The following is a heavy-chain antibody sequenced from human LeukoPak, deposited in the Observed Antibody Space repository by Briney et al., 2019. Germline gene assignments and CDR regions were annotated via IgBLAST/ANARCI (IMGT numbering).Heavy chain of an antibody. D-gene: IGHD3-22*01. CDR3: AKSTTWAYYDSSGTPRGAFDI. Sequence: GGSLRLSRAASGFTFSSYAMSWVRQAPGKGLEWVSAISGSGGSTYYADSVKGRFTISRDNSKNTLYLQMNSLRAEDTAVYYCAKSTTWAYYDSSGTPRGAFDIWGQGTMVAVSS. J-gene: IGHJ3*02. CDR2: ISGSGGST. CDR1: GFTFSSYA. V-gene: IGHV3-23*01.